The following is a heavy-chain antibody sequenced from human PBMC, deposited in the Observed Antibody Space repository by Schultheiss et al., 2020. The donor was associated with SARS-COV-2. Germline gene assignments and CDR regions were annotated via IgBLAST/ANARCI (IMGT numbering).Heavy chain of an antibody. CDR3: AREPPYDVLTGYYAYGMDV. CDR2: INLDGSDK. D-gene: IGHD3-9*01. J-gene: IGHJ6*02. V-gene: IGHV3-7*01. CDR1: GFTFNNYF. Sequence: GESLKISCVGSGFTFNNYFMSWVRQAPGKGLEWVANINLDGSDKHYVGSVKGRFTISRDNAKESLYLEMRSLRAEDTAIYYCAREPPYDVLTGYYAYGMDVWGQGTTVTVSS.